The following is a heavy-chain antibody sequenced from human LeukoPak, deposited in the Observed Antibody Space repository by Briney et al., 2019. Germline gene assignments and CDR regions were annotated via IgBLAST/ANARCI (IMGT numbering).Heavy chain of an antibody. J-gene: IGHJ3*02. V-gene: IGHV4-30-2*01. CDR3: ARQAPSSYSSSWYGAFDI. D-gene: IGHD6-13*01. CDR1: GDSIRSSGYY. CDR2: MFESGST. Sequence: SETLSLTCTVSGDSIRSSGYYWSWIRQPPGKGLEWIGYMFESGSTYYNPSLKSRVTISGDRSKNQFSLKLNSVTAADTAVYYCARQAPSSYSSSWYGAFDIWGQGTMVTVSS.